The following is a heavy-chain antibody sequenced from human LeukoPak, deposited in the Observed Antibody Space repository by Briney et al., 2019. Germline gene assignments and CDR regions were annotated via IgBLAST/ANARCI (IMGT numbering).Heavy chain of an antibody. Sequence: GGSLRLSCAASGFTFSSYAMSWVRQAPGKGLEWVSAISGSGGSTYYADSVKGRFTISRDNSKNTLYLQMNSLRAEDTAVYYCAKDDGYYDFWSGCSVSVNEYFQHWGQGTLVTVSS. V-gene: IGHV3-23*01. J-gene: IGHJ1*01. D-gene: IGHD3-3*01. CDR2: ISGSGGST. CDR1: GFTFSSYA. CDR3: AKDDGYYDFWSGCSVSVNEYFQH.